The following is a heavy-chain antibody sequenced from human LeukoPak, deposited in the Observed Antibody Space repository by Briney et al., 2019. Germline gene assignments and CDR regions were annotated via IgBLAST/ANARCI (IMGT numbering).Heavy chain of an antibody. V-gene: IGHV4-59*08. CDR3: ARQGSDCSGGSCYYYYFDY. CDR1: GGSISSYY. D-gene: IGHD2-15*01. Sequence: SETLSLTCTVSGGSISSYYWSWIRQPPGKGLEWIGYIYYSGSTNYNPSLKSRVTISVDTSKNQFSLKLRSVTAADTAVYHCARQGSDCSGGSCYYYYFDYWGQGTLVTVSS. CDR2: IYYSGST. J-gene: IGHJ4*02.